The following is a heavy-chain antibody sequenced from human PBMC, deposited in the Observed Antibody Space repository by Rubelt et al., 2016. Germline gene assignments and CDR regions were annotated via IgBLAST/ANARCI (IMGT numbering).Heavy chain of an antibody. CDR2: IYYSGST. CDR3: ARLKVAGRADDY. D-gene: IGHD6-19*01. J-gene: IGHJ4*02. Sequence: QLQLQESGPGLVKPSETLSLTCTVSGGSISSSSYYWGWIRQPPGKGLEWIGSIYYSGSTYYNPSLMSRVTISIDRSKNQFSLKLRSVTAADTAVYYCARLKVAGRADDYWGQGTLVTVSS. V-gene: IGHV4-39*07. CDR1: GGSISSSSYY.